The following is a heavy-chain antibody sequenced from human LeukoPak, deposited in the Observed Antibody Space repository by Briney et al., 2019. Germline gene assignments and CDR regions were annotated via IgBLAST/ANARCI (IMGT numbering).Heavy chain of an antibody. CDR1: GFTFSSYE. J-gene: IGHJ4*02. Sequence: GGSLRLSCAASGFTFSSYEMNWVRQAPGKGLEWVSYISSSGSTIYYADSVKGRFTISRDNSKSTLYIQMNSLRAEDTAVYYCARAKPKNMVRGLIMRRESRYYFDYWGQGTLVTVSS. D-gene: IGHD3-10*01. CDR2: ISSSGSTI. CDR3: ARAKPKNMVRGLIMRRESRYYFDY. V-gene: IGHV3-48*03.